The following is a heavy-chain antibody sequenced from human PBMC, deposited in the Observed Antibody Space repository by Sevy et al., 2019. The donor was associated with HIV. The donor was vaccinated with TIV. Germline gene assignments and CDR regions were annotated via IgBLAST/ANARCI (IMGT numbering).Heavy chain of an antibody. Sequence: ASVKVSCKASGGTFSSYAISWVRQAPGQGLEWMGGIIPIFGTANYAQKFQGRVTITADESTSTAYMELSSLRSEDTAVYYCAIAVSEWLRAPAFSGMDVWGQGTTVTVSS. CDR2: IIPIFGTA. CDR3: AIAVSEWLRAPAFSGMDV. D-gene: IGHD5-12*01. J-gene: IGHJ6*02. CDR1: GGTFSSYA. V-gene: IGHV1-69*13.